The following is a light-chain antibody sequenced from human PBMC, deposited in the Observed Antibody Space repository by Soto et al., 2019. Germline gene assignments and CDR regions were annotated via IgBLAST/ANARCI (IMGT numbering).Light chain of an antibody. V-gene: IGLV1-40*01. Sequence: QPVLTQPPSVSGAPGPRVTISCTGSSSNIGAGYGVHWYQQLPGAAPKLLIYANTNRPSGVPDRFSGSQSDTSASLAITGLQAEDAADYYCQTADTSLSVVVGGGTKLTVL. CDR2: ANT. J-gene: IGLJ2*01. CDR1: SSNIGAGYG. CDR3: QTADTSLSVV.